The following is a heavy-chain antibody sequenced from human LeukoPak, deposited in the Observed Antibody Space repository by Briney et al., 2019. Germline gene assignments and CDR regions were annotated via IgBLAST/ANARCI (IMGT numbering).Heavy chain of an antibody. V-gene: IGHV3-7*01. CDR1: GFTFSSYW. J-gene: IGHJ6*02. CDR2: IKQDGSEK. Sequence: GGSPRLSCAASGFTFSSYWMSWVRQAPGKGLKWVANIKQDGSEKYYVDPVKGRFTISRDNAKNSLYLQMNSLRAEDTAVYYCARDPYYYYYGMDVWGQGTTVTVSS. CDR3: ARDPYYYYYGMDV.